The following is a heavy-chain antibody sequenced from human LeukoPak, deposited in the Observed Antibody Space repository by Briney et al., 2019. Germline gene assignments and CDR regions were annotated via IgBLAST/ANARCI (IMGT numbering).Heavy chain of an antibody. CDR1: GFTFSTYG. CDR3: AKEKGNIDSFDI. Sequence: PGGSLRLSCVDSGFTFSTYGMHWVRQAPGKGLEWVADISYDGSNEYYADSVKGRFTISRDNSKNTLYLQMNSLRVEDTAVYYCAKEKGNIDSFDIWGRGTMVTVSS. V-gene: IGHV3-30*18. CDR2: ISYDGSNE. J-gene: IGHJ3*02. D-gene: IGHD2/OR15-2a*01.